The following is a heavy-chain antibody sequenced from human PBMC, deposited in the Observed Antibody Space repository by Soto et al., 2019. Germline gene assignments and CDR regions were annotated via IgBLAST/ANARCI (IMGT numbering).Heavy chain of an antibody. J-gene: IGHJ6*03. CDR1: GFTVSSHY. CDR3: SRDDVYCSGGSCYGVPMAV. CDR2: IQSGGST. Sequence: EVQLVESGGDLVQPGGSLRLSCAASGFTVSSHYMNWVRQAPGTGLEWVSLIQSGGSTFYADSVKGRFTISRDNSKNTLFLQINSLRVEDTAMYYCSRDDVYCSGGSCYGVPMAVWGRGTTVTVSS. V-gene: IGHV3-66*01. D-gene: IGHD2-15*01.